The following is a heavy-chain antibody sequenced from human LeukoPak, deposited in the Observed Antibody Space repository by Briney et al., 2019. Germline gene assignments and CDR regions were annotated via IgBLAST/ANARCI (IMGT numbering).Heavy chain of an antibody. J-gene: IGHJ4*02. CDR2: MFYDGSDK. D-gene: IGHD3-22*01. Sequence: GGSLRLSCVASGFNFGGYGMHWVRQAPGKGLEWVAVMFYDGSDKYYADSVKGRFTISRDNSKNTLYLQMNSLRAEDTAVYYCAKMSGYYWGVHWGQGTLVTVSS. CDR1: GFNFGGYG. CDR3: AKMSGYYWGVH. V-gene: IGHV3-33*06.